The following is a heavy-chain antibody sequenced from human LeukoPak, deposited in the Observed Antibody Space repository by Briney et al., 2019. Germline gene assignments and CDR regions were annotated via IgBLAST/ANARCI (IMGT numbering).Heavy chain of an antibody. V-gene: IGHV3-23*01. CDR2: ISGGGDIT. CDR1: GFTFSSYA. D-gene: IGHD2-2*01. J-gene: IGHJ4*02. Sequence: GGSLRLSSAASGFTFSSYAMTWVRQAPGKGLEWVSVISGGGDITYYRDSAKGRFTISRDNSKNTVYLQMNSLRAEDTAVYYCGREVPAVDYWGQGTLVTVSS. CDR3: GREVPAVDY.